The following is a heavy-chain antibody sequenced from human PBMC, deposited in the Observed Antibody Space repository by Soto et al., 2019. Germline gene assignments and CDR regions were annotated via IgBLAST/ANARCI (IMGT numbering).Heavy chain of an antibody. V-gene: IGHV4-59*08. Sequence: SETLSLTCTVSGGSFSPNYWAWIRQPPGKGLEWIGYIYYGGNTSYNPSLKSRVSITLEMSKNQFSLRLRSVTAADTAVFYCARHTDDILTGNEALDIWGQGTVVTVSS. D-gene: IGHD3-9*01. CDR1: GGSFSPNY. J-gene: IGHJ3*02. CDR3: ARHTDDILTGNEALDI. CDR2: IYYGGNT.